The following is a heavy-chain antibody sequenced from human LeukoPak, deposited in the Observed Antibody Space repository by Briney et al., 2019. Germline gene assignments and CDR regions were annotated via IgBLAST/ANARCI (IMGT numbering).Heavy chain of an antibody. CDR1: GFTFSTYG. CDR2: ISGSSDAT. Sequence: GGTLRLSCAASGFTFSTYGMSWVRQAPGKGLEWVSAISGSSDATFYADSVKGRFTISRDNAKNSLYLQMNSLRAEDTAVYYCARDRRGSFNAFDIWGQGTMVTVSS. J-gene: IGHJ3*02. V-gene: IGHV3-21*01. CDR3: ARDRRGSFNAFDI. D-gene: IGHD1-26*01.